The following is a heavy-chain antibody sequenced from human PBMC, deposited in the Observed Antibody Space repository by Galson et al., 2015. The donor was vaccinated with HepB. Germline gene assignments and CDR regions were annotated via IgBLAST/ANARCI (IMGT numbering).Heavy chain of an antibody. J-gene: IGHJ4*02. Sequence: PALVKPTQTLTLTCTFSGFSLSTSGVGVGWIRQPPGKALEWLALIYWNDDKRYSPSLKSRLTITKDTSKNQVVLTMTNMDPVDTATYYCAHRRAGGISLLFDYWGQGTLVTVSS. CDR3: AHRRAGGISLLFDY. CDR2: IYWNDDK. CDR1: GFSLSTSGVG. V-gene: IGHV2-5*01. D-gene: IGHD2-8*02.